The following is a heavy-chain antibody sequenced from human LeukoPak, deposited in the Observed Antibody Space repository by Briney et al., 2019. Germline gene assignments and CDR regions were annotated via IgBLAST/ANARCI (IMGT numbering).Heavy chain of an antibody. V-gene: IGHV3-48*01. CDR2: ISSSSSTI. CDR3: ARDRRVVVAAAFDY. Sequence: GGSLRLSCAASGFTFSSYSMNWVRPAPGKGLEWGSYISSSSSTIYYADSVKGRFTISRDKAKNSLYLQMNSLRAEDTAVYYCARDRRVVVAAAFDYWGQGTLVTVSS. J-gene: IGHJ4*02. CDR1: GFTFSSYS. D-gene: IGHD2-15*01.